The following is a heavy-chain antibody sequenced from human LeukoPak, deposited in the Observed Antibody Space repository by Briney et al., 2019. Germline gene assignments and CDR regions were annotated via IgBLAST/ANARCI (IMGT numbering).Heavy chain of an antibody. CDR3: AKPVTYYDILTGYSYYFDY. J-gene: IGHJ4*02. Sequence: PGGSLRLSCAASGFTFSSYAMSWVRQAPGKGLEWVAGISAGGGSTYYADSVKGRFTISRDNSKNMLYLQMNSLRAEDTAVYYCAKPVTYYDILTGYSYYFDYWGQGTLVTVSS. D-gene: IGHD3-9*01. V-gene: IGHV3-23*01. CDR1: GFTFSSYA. CDR2: ISAGGGST.